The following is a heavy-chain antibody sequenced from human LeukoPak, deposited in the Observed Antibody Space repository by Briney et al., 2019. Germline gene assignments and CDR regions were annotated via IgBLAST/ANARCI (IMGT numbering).Heavy chain of an antibody. V-gene: IGHV4-59*11. Sequence: SETLSLTCTVSGGSISSHYWSWIRQPPGKGLEWIGYISYIGSTNYNPSLKSRVTISVDTSKNQFSLKLTSVTAADAAVHFCARDPTTVTKGLDIWGQGTMVTVSS. D-gene: IGHD4-17*01. CDR3: ARDPTTVTKGLDI. CDR2: ISYIGST. CDR1: GGSISSHY. J-gene: IGHJ3*02.